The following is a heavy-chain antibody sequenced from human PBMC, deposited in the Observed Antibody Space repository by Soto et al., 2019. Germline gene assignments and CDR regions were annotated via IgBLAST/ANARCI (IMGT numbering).Heavy chain of an antibody. V-gene: IGHV3-33*01. CDR2: SGYDGSRA. D-gene: IGHD3-10*01. CDR3: AREGYGESSYYYFYMDL. Sequence: QVQLVESGGGVVQPGRSLRLSCAASGFTFSTYGMHWVRQAPGKGLEWLAVSGYDGSRAYYGDSAKGRFTISRDNSKNTLYLQMNSLRAEDAAVYYCAREGYGESSYYYFYMDLWGKGTTVTVSS. J-gene: IGHJ6*03. CDR1: GFTFSTYG.